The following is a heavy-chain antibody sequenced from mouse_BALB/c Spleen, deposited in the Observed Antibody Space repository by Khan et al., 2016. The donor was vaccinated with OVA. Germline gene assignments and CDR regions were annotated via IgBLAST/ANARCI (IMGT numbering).Heavy chain of an antibody. J-gene: IGHJ3*01. V-gene: IGHV1-5*01. D-gene: IGHD1-3*01. CDR2: IYPGNSDT. CDR3: ARGGYSSFAY. Sequence: VQLQQSGTVLARPGASVKMSCKASGYSFTSYLIHWVKQRPGQGLEWIGDIYPGNSDTTYNQKFKDKAKLTKGTSANTAYMELSSLTNEDSAVYYCARGGYSSFAYWGQGTLVTVSA. CDR1: GYSFTSYL.